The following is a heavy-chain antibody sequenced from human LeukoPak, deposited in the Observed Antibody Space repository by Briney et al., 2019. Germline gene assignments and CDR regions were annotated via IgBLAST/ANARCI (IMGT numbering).Heavy chain of an antibody. V-gene: IGHV3-21*01. D-gene: IGHD2-15*01. Sequence: GGSLRLSCAASGFTFCSYSMNWVRQAPGKGLEWVSSISSSSSYIYYADSVKGRFTISRDNAKNSLYLQMNSLRAEDTAVYYCARGNYADCSGGSCYSGGDYWGQGTLVTVSS. J-gene: IGHJ4*02. CDR1: GFTFCSYS. CDR3: ARGNYADCSGGSCYSGGDY. CDR2: ISSSSSYI.